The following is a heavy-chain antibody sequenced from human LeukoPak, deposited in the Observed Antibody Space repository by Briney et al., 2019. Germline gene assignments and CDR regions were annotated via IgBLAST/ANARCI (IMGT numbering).Heavy chain of an antibody. V-gene: IGHV1-18*01. D-gene: IGHD1-26*01. J-gene: IGHJ4*02. Sequence: AASAKVSCKASGYTFTSYGISWVRQAPGQGLEWMGWISAYNGNTNYAQKLQGRVTMTTDTSTSTAYMELRSLRSDDTAVYYCARARLAIGVGAYYFDYWGQGTLVTVSS. CDR3: ARARLAIGVGAYYFDY. CDR1: GYTFTSYG. CDR2: ISAYNGNT.